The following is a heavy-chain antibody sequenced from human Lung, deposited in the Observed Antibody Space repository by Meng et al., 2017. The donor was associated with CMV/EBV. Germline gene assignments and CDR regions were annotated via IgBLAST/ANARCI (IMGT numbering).Heavy chain of an antibody. D-gene: IGHD3-22*01. CDR2: ISSSSSYI. Sequence: SCAASGFTFSSYSMNWVRQAPGKGLEWVSSISSSSSYIYYADSVKGRFTISRDNAKNSLYPQMNSLRAEDTAVYYCASPYYYDSRGAFDIWGQGXMVTVSS. V-gene: IGHV3-21*01. J-gene: IGHJ3*02. CDR1: GFTFSSYS. CDR3: ASPYYYDSRGAFDI.